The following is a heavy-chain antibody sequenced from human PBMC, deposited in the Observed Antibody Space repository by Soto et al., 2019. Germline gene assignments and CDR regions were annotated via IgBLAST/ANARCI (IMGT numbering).Heavy chain of an antibody. D-gene: IGHD4-17*01. V-gene: IGHV3-30-3*01. Sequence: QVQLVESGGGVVQPGRSLRLSCAASGFTFSSYAMHWVRQAPGKGLEWVAVISYDGSNKYYADSVKGRFTISRDNSKNTLYLQMNSLRPEDTAVYYCAREDGDYVLSPLFDPWGQGTLVTVSS. J-gene: IGHJ5*02. CDR3: AREDGDYVLSPLFDP. CDR2: ISYDGSNK. CDR1: GFTFSSYA.